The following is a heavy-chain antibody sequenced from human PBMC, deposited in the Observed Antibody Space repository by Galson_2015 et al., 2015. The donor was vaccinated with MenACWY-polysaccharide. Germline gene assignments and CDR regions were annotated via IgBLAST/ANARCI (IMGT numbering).Heavy chain of an antibody. CDR3: ARNLGAIASRSYGMDV. V-gene: IGHV3-66*02. CDR1: GLTVSSNY. D-gene: IGHD2-2*01. CDR2: LYGAGTI. J-gene: IGHJ6*02. Sequence: SLRLSCAASGLTVSSNYMSWVRQAPGKGLQWVSVLYGAGTIYYADSVKDRFIISRDNSKNTLYLQMNSLRVEDTAVYYCARNLGAIASRSYGMDVWGQGTTVTVSS.